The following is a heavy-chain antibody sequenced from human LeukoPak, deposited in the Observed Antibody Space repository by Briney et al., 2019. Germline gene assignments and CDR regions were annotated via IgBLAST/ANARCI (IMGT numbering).Heavy chain of an antibody. D-gene: IGHD2-2*01. CDR3: ATVPIVVVPAAIQRAAKKNWFDP. CDR1: GYTFTSYD. CDR2: MNPNSGNT. J-gene: IGHJ5*02. V-gene: IGHV1-8*01. Sequence: ASVKVPCKASGYTFTSYDINWVRQATGQGLEWMGWMNPNSGNTGYAQKFQGRVTMTRNTSISTAYMELSSLRSEDTAVYYCATVPIVVVPAAIQRAAKKNWFDPWGQGTLVTVSS.